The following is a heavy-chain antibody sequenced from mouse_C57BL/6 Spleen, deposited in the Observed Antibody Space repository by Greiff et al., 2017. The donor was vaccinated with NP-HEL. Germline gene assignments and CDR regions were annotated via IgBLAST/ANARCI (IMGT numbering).Heavy chain of an antibody. D-gene: IGHD2-3*01. CDR2: INPYNGGT. CDR1: GYTFTDYY. Sequence: VQLQQSGPVPVKPGASVKMSCKASGYTFTDYYMNWVKQSHGKSLEWIGVINPYNGGTSYNQKFKGKATLTVDKSSSTAYMELNSLTSEDSAVYYCARREIYDGYLGYWGQGTTLTVSS. V-gene: IGHV1-19*01. CDR3: ARREIYDGYLGY. J-gene: IGHJ2*01.